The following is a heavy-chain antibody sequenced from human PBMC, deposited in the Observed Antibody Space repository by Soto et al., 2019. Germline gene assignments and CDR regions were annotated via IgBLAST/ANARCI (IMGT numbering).Heavy chain of an antibody. Sequence: PSETLSLTCAVSGYSISSGYYWGWIRQPPGKGLEWIGSIYHSGSTYYNPSLKSRVTISVDTSKNQFPLKLSSVTAADTAVYYCARDGITGTTDYYGMDVWGQGTTVTVSS. CDR2: IYHSGST. CDR1: GYSISSGYY. D-gene: IGHD1-7*01. CDR3: ARDGITGTTDYYGMDV. V-gene: IGHV4-38-2*02. J-gene: IGHJ6*02.